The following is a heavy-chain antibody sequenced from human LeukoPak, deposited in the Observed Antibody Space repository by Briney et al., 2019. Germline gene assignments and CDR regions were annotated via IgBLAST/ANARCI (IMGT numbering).Heavy chain of an antibody. CDR1: GVTFSRYA. V-gene: IGHV3-23*01. CDR3: AKGRALRRGWSVY. Sequence: GGTLRLSCAASGVTFSRYAMSWVRHAPGKGLECVSASSGSGGNTYYADSVQGRFTITRDTSKNTVYMQLNSLRSDDTAVYYCAKGRALRRGWSVYWGQGTLVTVSS. J-gene: IGHJ4*02. CDR2: SSGSGGNT. D-gene: IGHD6-19*01.